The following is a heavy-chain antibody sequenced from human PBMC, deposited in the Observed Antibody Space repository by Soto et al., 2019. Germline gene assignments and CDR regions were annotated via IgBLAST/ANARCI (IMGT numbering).Heavy chain of an antibody. J-gene: IGHJ4*02. Sequence: SCPTLVNPTQTLTLTCTFSGFSLSTSGVGVGWIRQPPGKALEWLALIYWNDDKRYSPSLKSRLTITKDTSKNQVVLTMTNMDPVDTATYYCAQSSYYDFWSGYFPDYWGQGTLVTVYS. V-gene: IGHV2-5*01. D-gene: IGHD3-3*01. CDR2: IYWNDDK. CDR1: GFSLSTSGVG. CDR3: AQSSYYDFWSGYFPDY.